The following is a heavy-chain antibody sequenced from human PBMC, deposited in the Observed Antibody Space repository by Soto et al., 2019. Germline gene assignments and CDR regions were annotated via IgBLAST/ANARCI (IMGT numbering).Heavy chain of an antibody. CDR1: GDSVSSNSAA. V-gene: IGHV6-1*01. D-gene: IGHD3-3*01. Sequence: QVQLQQSGPGLVKPSQTLSLTCAISGDSVSSNSAAWNWIRQSPSRGLEWLGRTYYRSKWYNDYAVSVKSRITINPDTSKNQFSLQLNSETPEDTAVYYCARVSGGRITIFGVVIEDAFDIWGQGTMVTVSS. CDR2: TYYRSKWYN. CDR3: ARVSGGRITIFGVVIEDAFDI. J-gene: IGHJ3*02.